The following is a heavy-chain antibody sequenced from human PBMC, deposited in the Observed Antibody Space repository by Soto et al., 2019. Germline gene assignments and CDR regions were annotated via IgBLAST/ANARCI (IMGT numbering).Heavy chain of an antibody. J-gene: IGHJ3*02. Sequence: SVKVSCKDSGDTLTELSMHWVQQAPGKCLEWMGGFDTEDDDTIYARKFQGRVIMTEDKSTDTAYMELSSLRSEDTAVYYCARFRPTNYYDSSDSPGGVFAIWGQGTMVTV. CDR1: GDTLTELS. V-gene: IGHV1-24*01. CDR2: FDTEDDDT. CDR3: ARFRPTNYYDSSDSPGGVFAI. D-gene: IGHD3-22*01.